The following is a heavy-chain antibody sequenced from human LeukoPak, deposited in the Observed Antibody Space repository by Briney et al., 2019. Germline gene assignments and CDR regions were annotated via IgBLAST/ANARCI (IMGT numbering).Heavy chain of an antibody. CDR2: IYSGGST. CDR3: ARVRRAAAGTGAVDY. CDR1: GFTVSSNY. Sequence: GGSLRLSCAASGFTVSSNYMSWVRQAPGKGLEWVSVIYSGGSTYYADSVKGRFTISRDNSKNTLYLQMNSLRAEDTAVYYCARVRRAAAGTGAVDYWGQGTLVTASS. V-gene: IGHV3-66*02. J-gene: IGHJ4*02. D-gene: IGHD6-13*01.